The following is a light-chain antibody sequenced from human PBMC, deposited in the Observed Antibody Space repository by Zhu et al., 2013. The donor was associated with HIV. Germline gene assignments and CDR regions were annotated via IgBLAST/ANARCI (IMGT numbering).Light chain of an antibody. V-gene: IGLV2-8*01. J-gene: IGLJ2*01. Sequence: QSALTQPPSASGSPGQSVTISCTGSSSDVGTYNYVSWYRQSPGKAPELIIYEVSRRPSGVPDRFSGSKSGNMASLTVSGLQADDEADYYCNSYAGSGTLVFGGGTKLTVL. CDR3: NSYAGSGTLV. CDR2: EVS. CDR1: SSDVGTYNY.